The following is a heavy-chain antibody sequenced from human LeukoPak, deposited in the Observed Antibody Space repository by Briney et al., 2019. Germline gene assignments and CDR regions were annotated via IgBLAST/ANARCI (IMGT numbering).Heavy chain of an antibody. CDR2: ISGSGTTI. J-gene: IGHJ3*01. V-gene: IGHV3-11*01. D-gene: IGHD1-7*01. CDR3: GRDFGLVGTKRSFDF. Sequence: GGSLRLSCAASGFTFTDYYMGWIRQAPGKGLEWLSYISGSGTTIFYADSVKGRFTISRDNAKNSVDLQMNSLRAEDTAVYYCGRDFGLVGTKRSFDFWGHGTMVTVSS. CDR1: GFTFTDYY.